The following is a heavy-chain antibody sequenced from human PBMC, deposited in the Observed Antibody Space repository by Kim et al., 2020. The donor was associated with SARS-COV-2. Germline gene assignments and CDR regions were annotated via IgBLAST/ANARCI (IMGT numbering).Heavy chain of an antibody. CDR1: GFSFSSYA. V-gene: IGHV3-7*01. D-gene: IGHD3-16*01. Sequence: GGSLRLSCVASGFSFSSYAMSWVRQAPGKGLEWVANINQDGGEKYYVDSVKGRITISRDNAKNLVYLQMSGLRDEDTAVYYCARDLRGTWFDPWGQGTLV. CDR3: ARDLRGTWFDP. J-gene: IGHJ5*02. CDR2: INQDGGEK.